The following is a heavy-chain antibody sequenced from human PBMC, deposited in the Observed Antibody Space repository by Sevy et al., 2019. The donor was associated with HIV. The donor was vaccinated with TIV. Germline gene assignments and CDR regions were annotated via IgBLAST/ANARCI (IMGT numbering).Heavy chain of an antibody. CDR2: ISAYNGNT. CDR1: GYTFTSYG. J-gene: IGHJ4*02. V-gene: IGHV1-18*04. CDR3: ASSYYDSSGYPYYFDY. Sequence: ASVKVSCKASGYTFTSYGISWMRQAPGQGLEWMGWISAYNGNTNYAQKLQGRVTMTTDTSTSTAYMELRSLRSDDTAVYYCASSYYDSSGYPYYFDYWGQGTLVTVSS. D-gene: IGHD3-22*01.